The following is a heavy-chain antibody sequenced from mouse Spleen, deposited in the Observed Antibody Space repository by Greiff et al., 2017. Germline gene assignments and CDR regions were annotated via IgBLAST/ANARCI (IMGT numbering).Heavy chain of an antibody. CDR1: GFTFSSYA. Sequence: EVMLVESGGGLVKPGGSLKLSCAASGFTFSSYAMSWVRQTPEKRLEWVATISSGGSYTYYPDSVKGRFTISRDNAKNTLYLQMSSLRSEDTAMYYCASDRSYAMDYWGQGTSGTVSS. CDR3: ASDRSYAMDY. CDR2: ISSGGSYT. J-gene: IGHJ4*01. V-gene: IGHV5-9-1*01.